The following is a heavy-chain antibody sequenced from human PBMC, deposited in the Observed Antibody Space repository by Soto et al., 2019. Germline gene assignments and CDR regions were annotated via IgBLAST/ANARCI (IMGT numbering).Heavy chain of an antibody. V-gene: IGHV5-51*01. Sequence: GESLKISCKGSGYSLTTYWIGWVRQMPGKGLEWMGVIYAGDSDTRYSPSFQGQVTISVDKSINTAYLQWSSLKASDTAMYYCATLGYCSGVSCYPGTQYSYYYGMDVWGQGTTVTVSS. CDR3: ATLGYCSGVSCYPGTQYSYYYGMDV. CDR1: GYSLTTYW. J-gene: IGHJ6*02. D-gene: IGHD2-15*01. CDR2: IYAGDSDT.